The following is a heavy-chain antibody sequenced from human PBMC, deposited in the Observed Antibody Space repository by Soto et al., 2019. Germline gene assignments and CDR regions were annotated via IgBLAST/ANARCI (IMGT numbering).Heavy chain of an antibody. D-gene: IGHD2-21*02. J-gene: IGHJ4*02. CDR3: ARSYCGGDCYSDFDY. Sequence: LSETLSLTCTVSGGSISSGGYYWSWIRQHPGKGLEWIGYIYYSGSTYYNPSLKSRVTISVDTSKNQFSLKLSSVTAADTAVYYCARSYCGGDCYSDFDYWGQGTLVTVSS. CDR1: GGSISSGGYY. V-gene: IGHV4-31*03. CDR2: IYYSGST.